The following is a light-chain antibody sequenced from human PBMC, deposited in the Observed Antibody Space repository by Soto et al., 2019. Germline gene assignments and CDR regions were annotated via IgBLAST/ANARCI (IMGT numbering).Light chain of an antibody. CDR3: HHYET. Sequence: EIVLTQSPGTLSLSPGERATLSCRASQSVGSSYLAWYQQKPGQAPRLLIYGASSRATGIPDRFSGSGSGTDFTLTISRLEPEDFAVYYCHHYETFGQGTKVEVK. CDR1: QSVGSSY. CDR2: GAS. J-gene: IGKJ1*01. V-gene: IGKV3-20*01.